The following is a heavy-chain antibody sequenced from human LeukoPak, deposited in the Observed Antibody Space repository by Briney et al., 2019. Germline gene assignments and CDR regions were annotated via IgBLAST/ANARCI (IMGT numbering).Heavy chain of an antibody. CDR3: ARGGGMGTTSGDY. V-gene: IGHV3-48*02. J-gene: IGHJ4*01. D-gene: IGHD1-26*01. CDR2: ISSSGSTI. CDR1: GLTFSNCR. Sequence: GGSLRLSCVVSGLTFSNCRMTWVRQAPGKGLEWVSHISSSGSTIYYADSVKGRFTISRDNPKNSLYLQMNSLRDEDTAVYYCARGGGMGTTSGDYWGQGTLVTVSS.